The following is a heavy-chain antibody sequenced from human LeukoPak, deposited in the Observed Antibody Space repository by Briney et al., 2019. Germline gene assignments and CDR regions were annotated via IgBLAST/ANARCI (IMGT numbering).Heavy chain of an antibody. V-gene: IGHV3-30*18. CDR1: GFTFSSYG. CDR2: ISYDGSNK. J-gene: IGHJ4*02. D-gene: IGHD2-2*02. CDR3: AKGRNCSSTSCYNTGYFDY. Sequence: GGSLRLSCAASGFTFSSYGMHWVRQAPGKGLEWVAVISYDGSNKYYADSVKGRFTISRDNSKNTLYLQMNSLRAEDTAVYYCAKGRNCSSTSCYNTGYFDYWGQGTLVTVSS.